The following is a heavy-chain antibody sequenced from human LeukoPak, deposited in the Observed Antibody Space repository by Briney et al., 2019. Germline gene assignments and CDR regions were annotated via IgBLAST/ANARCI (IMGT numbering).Heavy chain of an antibody. CDR1: GFTFSTYS. CDR3: ASGYSSSSETGAFDI. Sequence: GGTLRLSCAASGFTFSTYSMNWVRQAPGKGLEWVSYISSSGSTTYYADSVKGRFTISRDNAKNSLYLQMNSLRAEDTAVYYCASGYSSSSETGAFDIWGQGTMVTVSS. D-gene: IGHD6-6*01. J-gene: IGHJ3*02. CDR2: ISSSGSTT. V-gene: IGHV3-48*04.